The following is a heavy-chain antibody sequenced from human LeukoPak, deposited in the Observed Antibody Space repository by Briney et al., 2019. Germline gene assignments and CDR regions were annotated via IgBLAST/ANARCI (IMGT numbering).Heavy chain of an antibody. J-gene: IGHJ4*02. D-gene: IGHD2-15*01. CDR2: IKSKTDGGTT. V-gene: IGHV3-15*01. CDR3: TTYPGYCTGGSCYHHFDY. CDR1: GFTFSNAW. Sequence: GGSLRLSCAASGFTFSNAWMSWVRQAPGKELEWVGHIKSKTDGGTTDYAAPVKGRFTISRDDSKNTLCLQMNSLKTEDTAVYYCTTYPGYCTGGSCYHHFDYWGQGTLVTVSS.